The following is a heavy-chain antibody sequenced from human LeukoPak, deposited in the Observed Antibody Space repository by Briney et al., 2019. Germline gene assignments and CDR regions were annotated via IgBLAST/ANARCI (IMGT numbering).Heavy chain of an antibody. V-gene: IGHV3-21*01. J-gene: IGHJ4*02. Sequence: GGSLRLSCAASGFTFSSYSMNWVRQAPGKGLEWVSSISSSSYIYYADPVKGRFTISRDNAKNSLYLQMNSLRAEDTAVYYCARGMRDSVKCNDYWGQGTLVTVSS. CDR2: ISSSSYI. CDR3: ARGMRDSVKCNDY. D-gene: IGHD4-17*01. CDR1: GFTFSSYS.